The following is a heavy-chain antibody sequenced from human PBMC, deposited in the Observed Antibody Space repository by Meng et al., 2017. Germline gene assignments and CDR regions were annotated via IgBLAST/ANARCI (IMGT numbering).Heavy chain of an antibody. D-gene: IGHD4-17*01. V-gene: IGHV1-3*01. J-gene: IGHJ4*02. CDR1: GYTFTSYA. CDR2: INAGNGNT. CDR3: ARVPRGYGDYRYFDY. Sequence: ASVKVSCKASGYTFTSYAMHWVRQAPGQRLEWMGWINAGNGNTKYSQKFQGRVTITRDTSASTDYMELSSLRSEDTAVYYCARVPRGYGDYRYFDYWGQGTLVTVSS.